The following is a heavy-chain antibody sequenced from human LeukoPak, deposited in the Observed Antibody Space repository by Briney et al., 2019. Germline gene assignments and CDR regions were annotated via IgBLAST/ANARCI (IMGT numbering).Heavy chain of an antibody. CDR2: IYYSGSI. CDR3: ARPPDSSDYGAAFDF. Sequence: KPSETLSLTCTVSGGSISSSSYYWGWIRQPPGKWLEWIGSIYYSGSIYYNPSLKSRVTISVDTSKNQFSLKLSSVTAADTAVYYCARPPDSSDYGAAFDFWGQGTLVTVSS. J-gene: IGHJ4*02. V-gene: IGHV4-39*01. CDR1: GGSISSSSYY. D-gene: IGHD4-17*01.